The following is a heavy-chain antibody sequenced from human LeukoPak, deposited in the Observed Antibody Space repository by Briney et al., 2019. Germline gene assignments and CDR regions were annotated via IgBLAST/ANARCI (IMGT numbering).Heavy chain of an antibody. Sequence: GGSLGLSCAASGFMFDDYAMHWVRQAPGKGLEWVSLISADGSSTFYADSVKGRFTISRDNNNNSLSLQMNSLTTEDTAFYYCAREQFSHTSNHFDNWGQG. CDR2: ISADGSST. J-gene: IGHJ4*02. V-gene: IGHV3-43*02. CDR3: AREQFSHTSNHFDN. D-gene: IGHD5-24*01. CDR1: GFMFDDYA.